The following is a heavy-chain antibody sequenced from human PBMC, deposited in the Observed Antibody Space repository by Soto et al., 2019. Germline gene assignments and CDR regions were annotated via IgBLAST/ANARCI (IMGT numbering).Heavy chain of an antibody. D-gene: IGHD3-16*02. Sequence: ASVKVSCKASGYTFSDYYIHWVRQAPGQGLEWMGWISPNSGGANYAQKFQGRVTLTRDTSISTAYMELSRLRSDDTAVYYCAGYRSGVNCYSYTMDVWGQGTTVTVSS. CDR1: GYTFSDYY. CDR3: AGYRSGVNCYSYTMDV. V-gene: IGHV1-2*02. CDR2: ISPNSGGA. J-gene: IGHJ6*02.